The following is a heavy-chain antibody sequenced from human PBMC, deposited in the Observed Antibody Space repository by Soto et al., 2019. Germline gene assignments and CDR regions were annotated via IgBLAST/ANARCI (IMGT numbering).Heavy chain of an antibody. Sequence: GGSLRLSCAASGFTFSSYAMSWVRQAPGKGLEWVSAISGSGGSTYYADSVKGRFTISRDNSKNTLYLQMNSLRAEDTAVYYCAILGPPIYDILTGYYTDDYWGQGTLVTVSS. V-gene: IGHV3-23*01. J-gene: IGHJ4*02. CDR2: ISGSGGST. D-gene: IGHD3-9*01. CDR3: AILGPPIYDILTGYYTDDY. CDR1: GFTFSSYA.